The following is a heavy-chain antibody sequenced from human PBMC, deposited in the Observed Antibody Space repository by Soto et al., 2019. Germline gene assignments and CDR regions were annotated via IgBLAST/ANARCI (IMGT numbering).Heavy chain of an antibody. CDR3: ARRSYYGSGSIFDY. Sequence: QLQLQESGPGLVKPSETLSLTCTVSGGSISSSGYYWGWIRQPPGKGLEWIGNIYYSGSTNYNPSLKSRVTISVDTSKNQFYLKVSSVTAADTAVYYCARRSYYGSGSIFDYWGQGTLVTVSS. CDR1: GGSISSSGYY. V-gene: IGHV4-39*01. CDR2: IYYSGST. J-gene: IGHJ4*02. D-gene: IGHD3-10*01.